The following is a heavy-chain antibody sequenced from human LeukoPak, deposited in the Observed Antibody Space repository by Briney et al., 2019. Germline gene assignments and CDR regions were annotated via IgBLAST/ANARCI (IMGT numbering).Heavy chain of an antibody. CDR1: GFTFSSYA. Sequence: GGSLRLSCAASGFTFSSYAMHWVRQAPGKGLEWVAVISYDGSNKYYADSVKGRFTISRDNSKNTLYLQMNSLRAEDTAVYYCARVIHGGNSHYFDYWGQGTLVTVSS. CDR3: ARVIHGGNSHYFDY. CDR2: ISYDGSNK. J-gene: IGHJ4*02. D-gene: IGHD2-21*02. V-gene: IGHV3-30-3*01.